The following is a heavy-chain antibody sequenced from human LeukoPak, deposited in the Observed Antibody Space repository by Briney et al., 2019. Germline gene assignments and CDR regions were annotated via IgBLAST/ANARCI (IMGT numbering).Heavy chain of an antibody. Sequence: GRSLRLSCAASGFTFSSYGMHWVRQAPGKGLEWVAAISYDGSNKYYADSVKGRFTISRDNSKNTLYLQMNSLRAEDTAVYYCAKDVYSSSWLDYWGQGTLVTVSS. CDR1: GFTFSSYG. CDR3: AKDVYSSSWLDY. V-gene: IGHV3-30*18. J-gene: IGHJ4*02. D-gene: IGHD6-13*01. CDR2: ISYDGSNK.